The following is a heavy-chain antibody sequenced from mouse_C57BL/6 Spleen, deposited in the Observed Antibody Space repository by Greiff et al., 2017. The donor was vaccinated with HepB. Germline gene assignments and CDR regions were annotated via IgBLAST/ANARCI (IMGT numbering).Heavy chain of an antibody. J-gene: IGHJ4*01. CDR3: ARREIYGSNSDYYAMDY. CDR1: GYTFTSYW. Sequence: VKLQQPGAELVKPGASVKLSCKASGYTFTSYWMQWVKQRPGQGLEWIGEIAPSDSYTNYNQKFKGKATLTVDTSSSTAYMQLSSLTSEDSAVYYCARREIYGSNSDYYAMDYWGQGTSVTVSS. D-gene: IGHD1-1*01. V-gene: IGHV1-50*01. CDR2: IAPSDSYT.